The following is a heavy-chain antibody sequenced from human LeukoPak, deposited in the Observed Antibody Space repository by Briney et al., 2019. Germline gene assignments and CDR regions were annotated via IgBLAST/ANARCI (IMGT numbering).Heavy chain of an antibody. CDR2: ISSSGSTI. Sequence: GGSLRLSCAASGFTFSDYYMSWIRQAPGKGLEWVSYISSSGSTIYYADSVKGRFTISRDNAKNSLYLQMNSLRAEDTAVYYCARSYYYGSASYFALDYWGQGTLVTVSS. CDR3: ARSYYYGSASYFALDY. J-gene: IGHJ4*02. D-gene: IGHD3-10*01. CDR1: GFTFSDYY. V-gene: IGHV3-11*04.